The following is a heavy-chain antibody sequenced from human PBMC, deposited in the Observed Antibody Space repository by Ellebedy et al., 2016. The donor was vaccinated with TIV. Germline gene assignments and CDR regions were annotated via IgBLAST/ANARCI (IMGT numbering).Heavy chain of an antibody. J-gene: IGHJ4*02. CDR3: ARGYRAPDD. CDR1: GFTLSSYW. Sequence: GGSLRLXCAASGFTLSSYWMQWVRLAPGEGLVWVSRISDDGNIPTYADSVKGRFTISRDTAKNTLYLQMDSLRAEDTAVYHCARGYRAPDDWGQGTLVTVSP. V-gene: IGHV3-74*01. CDR2: ISDDGNIP. D-gene: IGHD3-16*02.